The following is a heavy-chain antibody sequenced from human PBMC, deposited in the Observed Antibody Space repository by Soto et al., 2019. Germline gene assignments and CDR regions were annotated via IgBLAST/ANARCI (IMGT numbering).Heavy chain of an antibody. V-gene: IGHV3-30-3*01. D-gene: IGHD3-10*01. CDR2: ISYDGANI. J-gene: IGHJ4*02. Sequence: QVQLVESGGGVIQPGRSLRHSSAASGFSFGAYAMFWVRQAPGKGLEWVAVISYDGANIYYADSVKGRFTISRDNSKNTLYVQMNSLRTEDTAIYYGARDRSGIRGFDYWGQGTLVTVSS. CDR3: ARDRSGIRGFDY. CDR1: GFSFGAYA.